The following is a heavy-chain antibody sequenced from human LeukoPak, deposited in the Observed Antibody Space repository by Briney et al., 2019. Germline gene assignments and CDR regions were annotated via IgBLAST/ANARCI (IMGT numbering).Heavy chain of an antibody. CDR3: ARDNDSRDPPHFGY. J-gene: IGHJ4*02. Sequence: ASVKVSCKVSGYTLTELSMHWVRQAPGKGLEWMGGFDPEDGETIYAQKFQGRVTITADKSTRTAYMELSSLRSEDTAVYYCARDNDSRDPPHFGYWGQGTLVTVSS. D-gene: IGHD3-16*01. CDR2: FDPEDGET. V-gene: IGHV1-24*01. CDR1: GYTLTELS.